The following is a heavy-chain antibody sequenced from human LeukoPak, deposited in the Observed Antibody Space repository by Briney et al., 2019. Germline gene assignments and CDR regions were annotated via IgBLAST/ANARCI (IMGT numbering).Heavy chain of an antibody. CDR3: ARELRGYSYGYPYYYYGMDV. Sequence: GGSLRLSCAASGFTFSSYGMHWVRQAPGKGLEWVAVIWYDGSNKYYADSVKGRFTISRDNSKNTLYLQMNSLRVEDTAVYYCARELRGYSYGYPYYYYGMDVWGQGTTVTVSS. V-gene: IGHV3-33*01. D-gene: IGHD5-18*01. CDR2: IWYDGSNK. CDR1: GFTFSSYG. J-gene: IGHJ6*02.